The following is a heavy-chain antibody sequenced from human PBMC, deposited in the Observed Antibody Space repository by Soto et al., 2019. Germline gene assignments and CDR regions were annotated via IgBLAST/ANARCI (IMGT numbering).Heavy chain of an antibody. D-gene: IGHD6-13*01. CDR1: GFTFDDYA. CDR3: AKSSSSSRLGWGGYYYGMDV. V-gene: IGHV3-43D*03. J-gene: IGHJ6*02. CDR2: ISWDGGST. Sequence: GGSLRLSCAASGFTFDDYAMHWVRQAPGKGLEWVSLISWDGGSTYYADSVKGRFTISRDNSKNSLYLQMNSLRAEDTALYYCAKSSSSSRLGWGGYYYGMDVWGQGTTVTVSS.